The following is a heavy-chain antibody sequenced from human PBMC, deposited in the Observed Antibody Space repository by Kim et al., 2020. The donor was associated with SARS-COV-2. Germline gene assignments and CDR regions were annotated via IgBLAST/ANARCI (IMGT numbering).Heavy chain of an antibody. J-gene: IGHJ4*02. CDR3: ARDRSSGYSSSWYFDY. Sequence: ASVKVSCKASGYTFTSYGISWVRQAPGQGLEWMGWISAYNGNTNYAQKLQGRVTMTTDTSTSTAYMELRSLRSDDTAVYYCARDRSSGYSSSWYFDYWGQGTLVTVSS. D-gene: IGHD6-13*01. V-gene: IGHV1-18*01. CDR1: GYTFTSYG. CDR2: ISAYNGNT.